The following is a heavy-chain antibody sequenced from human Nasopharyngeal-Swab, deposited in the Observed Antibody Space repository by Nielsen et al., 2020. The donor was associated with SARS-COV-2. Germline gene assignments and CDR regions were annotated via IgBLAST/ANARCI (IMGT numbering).Heavy chain of an antibody. D-gene: IGHD6-6*01. J-gene: IGHJ4*02. CDR3: AREDIAARRGSFDY. CDR2: ISSNGGST. CDR1: GFTFSNYG. V-gene: IGHV3-64*04. Sequence: GESLKISCSASGFTFSNYGMHWVRQAPGKGLEYVSAISSNGGSTYYADSVKGRFTISRDNSKNTLYLQMNSLRAEDTAVYYCAREDIAARRGSFDYWGQGTLVTVSS.